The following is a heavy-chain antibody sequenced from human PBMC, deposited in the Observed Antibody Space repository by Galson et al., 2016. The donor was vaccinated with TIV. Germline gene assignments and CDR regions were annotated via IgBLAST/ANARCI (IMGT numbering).Heavy chain of an antibody. Sequence: SLRLSCAASGFTFADYGMQWVRQTPGKGLEWISGISSDSVSRGYADSVKGRLTIFRDNAKKSLYVQMNSLRVEDTALYYCAKARRYSYCSPRYYYYGMDVWGQGTTVTVSS. CDR2: ISSDSVSR. J-gene: IGHJ6*02. CDR3: AKARRYSYCSPRYYYYGMDV. CDR1: GFTFADYG. D-gene: IGHD5-18*01. V-gene: IGHV3-9*01.